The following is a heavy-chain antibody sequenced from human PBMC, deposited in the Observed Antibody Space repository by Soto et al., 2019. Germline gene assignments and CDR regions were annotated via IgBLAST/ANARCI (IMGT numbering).Heavy chain of an antibody. CDR3: ARGGGMVRRDYYGMDV. CDR1: GGSFSGYY. V-gene: IGHV4-34*01. D-gene: IGHD2-8*01. CDR2: INHSGST. Sequence: QVQLQQWGAGLLKPSETLSLTCAVYGGSFSGYYWSWIRQPPGKGLEWIGEINHSGSTNYNPSLKSRVTISVDTSKNQFSLKLSSVTAADTAVYYCARGGGMVRRDYYGMDVWGQGTTVTVSS. J-gene: IGHJ6*02.